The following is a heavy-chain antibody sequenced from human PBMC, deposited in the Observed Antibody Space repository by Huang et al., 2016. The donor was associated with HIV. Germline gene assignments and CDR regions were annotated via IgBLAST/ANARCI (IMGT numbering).Heavy chain of an antibody. CDR1: GFTFSGYA. Sequence: QVQLVESGGGVAQPGRSLRLSCAASGFTFSGYALHWVRQASGKGLEWVAVISYDGSNKHYADSGKGRFTISRDNSKNTLYLQMNSLRAEDTAVYYCARDGRVSNYYYDSSGYYLGDAFDIWGQGTMVTVSS. V-gene: IGHV3-30-3*01. D-gene: IGHD3-22*01. CDR2: ISYDGSNK. CDR3: ARDGRVSNYYYDSSGYYLGDAFDI. J-gene: IGHJ3*02.